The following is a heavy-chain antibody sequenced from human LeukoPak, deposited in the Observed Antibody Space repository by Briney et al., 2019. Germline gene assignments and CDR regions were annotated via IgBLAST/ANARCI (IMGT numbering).Heavy chain of an antibody. CDR1: GFTFSSYI. D-gene: IGHD3-10*01. J-gene: IGHJ4*02. CDR2: ISASAGST. V-gene: IGHV3-23*01. CDR3: AKDGLWFGEGGYFDY. Sequence: GGSLRLSCAASGFTFSSYIMSWVRQAPGKGLEWVSAISASAGSTYYADSVKGRFTISRDNSKNTLHLQMNSLRAEDTAVYYCAKDGLWFGEGGYFDYWGQGTLVTVSS.